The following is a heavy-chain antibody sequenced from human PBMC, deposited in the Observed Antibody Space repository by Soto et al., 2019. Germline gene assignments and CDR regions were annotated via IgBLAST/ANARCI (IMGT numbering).Heavy chain of an antibody. J-gene: IGHJ3*02. V-gene: IGHV4-39*01. Sequence: SETLSLTCTVSGGSISSSSYYWGWIRQPPGKGLEWIGSIYYSGSTYYNPSLKSRVTISVDTSKNQFSLKLSSVTAADTAVYYCARFNKLGGTTGTTDAFDIWGQGTMVTVSS. D-gene: IGHD1-1*01. CDR3: ARFNKLGGTTGTTDAFDI. CDR2: IYYSGST. CDR1: GGSISSSSYY.